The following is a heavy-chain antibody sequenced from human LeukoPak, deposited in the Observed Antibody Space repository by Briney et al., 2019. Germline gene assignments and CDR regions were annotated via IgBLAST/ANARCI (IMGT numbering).Heavy chain of an antibody. V-gene: IGHV4-59*01. CDR1: GGSISSYY. Sequence: SETLSLTCTVPGGSISSYYWSWIRQPPGKGLEWIGYIYYSGSTNYNPSLKSRVTISVDTSKNQFSLKLSSVTAADTAVYYCARDRYGSSSALDYWGQGTLVTVSS. J-gene: IGHJ4*02. D-gene: IGHD6-6*01. CDR2: IYYSGST. CDR3: ARDRYGSSSALDY.